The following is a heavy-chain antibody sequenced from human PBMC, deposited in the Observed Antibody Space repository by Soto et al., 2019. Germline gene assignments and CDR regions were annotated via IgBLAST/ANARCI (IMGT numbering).Heavy chain of an antibody. D-gene: IGHD2-21*02. V-gene: IGHV1-46*01. J-gene: IGHJ5*02. Sequence: ASVKVSCQSSGYIFTNNYIHWVRQAPGQGLESMGMIDSDGGNTRYVRKFQGRLTLTRDTPTTNVSLELSSLRSEHRAVHYCVRGSSVVTQFAGYGLDPWGHGTLVTVSS. CDR3: VRGSSVVTQFAGYGLDP. CDR2: IDSDGGNT. CDR1: GYIFTNNY.